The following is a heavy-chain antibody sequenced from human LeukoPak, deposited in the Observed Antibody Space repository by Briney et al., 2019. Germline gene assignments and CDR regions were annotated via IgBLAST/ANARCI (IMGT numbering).Heavy chain of an antibody. CDR3: VRQGDYYDSSGYYLD. D-gene: IGHD3-22*01. CDR1: GRSINSYY. J-gene: IGHJ4*02. Sequence: SDTLSLTCTLSGRSINSYYWSWIRQPPGKGLEWIGYIYYSGSTNYNPPLKSRVTISVDTYQKQFSLKLSSLTAADTAVYYCVRQGDYYDSSGYYLDWGQGTLVTVSS. V-gene: IGHV4-59*08. CDR2: IYYSGST.